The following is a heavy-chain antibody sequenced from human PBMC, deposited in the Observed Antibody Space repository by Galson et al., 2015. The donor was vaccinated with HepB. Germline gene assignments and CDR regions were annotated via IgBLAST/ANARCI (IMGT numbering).Heavy chain of an antibody. CDR1: GYTFTSYD. CDR2: MNPNSGNT. J-gene: IGHJ3*02. D-gene: IGHD3-10*01. CDR3: ARESLGRDAFDI. V-gene: IGHV1-8*01. Sequence: SVKVSCKASGYTFTSYDINWVRQATGQGLEWMGWMNPNSGNTGYAQKFQGRVTMTRNTSISTAYMELSSLRSEDTAVYYCARESLGRDAFDIWGQGTMVTVSS.